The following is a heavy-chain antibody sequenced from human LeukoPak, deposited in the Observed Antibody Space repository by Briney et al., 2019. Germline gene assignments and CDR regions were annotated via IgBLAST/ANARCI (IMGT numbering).Heavy chain of an antibody. D-gene: IGHD4-23*01. V-gene: IGHV4-38-2*02. CDR3: ARELYGGNSAY. J-gene: IGHJ4*02. CDR2: IYHSGST. Sequence: ETLSLTCSVSGDSISSDYYWGWIRQPPGKGLEWIGIIYHSGSTYYNPSLKSRVTISVETSKNQFSLKLSSVTAADTAVYYCARELYGGNSAYWGQGTLVTVSS. CDR1: GDSISSDYY.